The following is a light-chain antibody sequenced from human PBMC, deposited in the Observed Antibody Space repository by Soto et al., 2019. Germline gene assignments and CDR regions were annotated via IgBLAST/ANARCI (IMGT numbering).Light chain of an antibody. J-gene: IGLJ3*02. Sequence: QSALTQPASVSGSPGQSITISCTGTSSDVGGYNYVSWYQQHPGKAPKVIIYEVSCRPSGVSSRFSGSKSGNTASLTISGLQPEDEADYYCQSYDTSLSGWVVGGGTQLTVL. CDR1: SSDVGGYNY. V-gene: IGLV2-14*01. CDR3: QSYDTSLSGWV. CDR2: EVS.